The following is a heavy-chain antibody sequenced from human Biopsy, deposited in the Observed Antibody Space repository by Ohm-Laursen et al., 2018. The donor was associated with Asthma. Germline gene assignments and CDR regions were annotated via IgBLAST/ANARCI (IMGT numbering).Heavy chain of an antibody. CDR2: HDHEEGGT. CDR3: ASDFPKDYVRYNFQF. J-gene: IGHJ4*02. D-gene: IGHD4-17*01. CDR1: GYSLTDLS. V-gene: IGHV1-24*01. Sequence: ASVKVSCKISGYSLTDLSMHWVRQAPGQGLEWMRGHDHEEGGTVNAWRFQGRVTMTEDTSTDTAHMELSSLSSDDTAVYYCASDFPKDYVRYNFQFWGQGTLVTVSS.